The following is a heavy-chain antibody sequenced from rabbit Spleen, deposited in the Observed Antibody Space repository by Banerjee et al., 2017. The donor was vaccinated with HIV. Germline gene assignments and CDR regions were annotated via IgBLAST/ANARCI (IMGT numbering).Heavy chain of an antibody. Sequence: QSLEESGGDLVKPGASLTLTCIASGVSFSGDSYMCWVRQAPVKALEWIACIYGGSSGTTWYASWAKGRFIMSRTSSTTVTLQMTSLTAADTATYFCARDTGTSFSTYGMDLWGQGTLVTVS. CDR3: ARDTGTSFSTYGMDL. J-gene: IGHJ6*01. V-gene: IGHV1S40*01. CDR2: IYGGSSGTT. CDR1: GVSFSGDSY. D-gene: IGHD8-1*01.